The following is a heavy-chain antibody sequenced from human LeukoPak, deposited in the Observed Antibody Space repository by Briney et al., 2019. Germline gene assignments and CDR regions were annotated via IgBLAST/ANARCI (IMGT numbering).Heavy chain of an antibody. CDR2: INWNGGST. CDR3: AVKGYYYDSSGFKALDY. J-gene: IGHJ4*02. V-gene: IGHV3-20*04. D-gene: IGHD3-22*01. CDR1: GFTFDDYG. Sequence: PGGSLRLSCAASGFTFDDYGMSWVRQAPGKGLEWVSGINWNGGSTGYADSVKGRFTISRDNAKNSLYLQMNSLRAEDTAVYYCAVKGYYYDSSGFKALDYWGQGTLVTVSA.